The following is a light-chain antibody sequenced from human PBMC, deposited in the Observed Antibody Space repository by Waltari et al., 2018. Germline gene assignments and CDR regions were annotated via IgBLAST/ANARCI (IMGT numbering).Light chain of an antibody. CDR2: DVS. Sequence: DIEMTQSPSSLSASVGEKVTLTCRAGQDISTPLSWFQQKPGKAPKLLIYDVSKFETGVASRFSGGGSREDFTLIINDVQPEDVATYYCQQYDSLTLRTFGQGTRLE. J-gene: IGKJ5*01. V-gene: IGKV1-33*01. CDR1: QDISTP. CDR3: QQYDSLTLRT.